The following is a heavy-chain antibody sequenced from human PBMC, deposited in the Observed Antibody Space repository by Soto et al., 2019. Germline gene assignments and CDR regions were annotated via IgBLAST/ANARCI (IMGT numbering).Heavy chain of an antibody. D-gene: IGHD2-2*01. J-gene: IGHJ3*02. CDR3: ARDCSSTSCFSPDAFDI. CDR1: GGTFSSYA. CDR2: IIPIFGTA. Sequence: SVKVSCKASGGTFSSYAISWVRQAPGQGLEWMGGIIPIFGTANYAQKFQGRVTITADESTSTAYMELSSLRSEDTAAYYCARDCSSTSCFSPDAFDIWGHGTMVTVSS. V-gene: IGHV1-69*13.